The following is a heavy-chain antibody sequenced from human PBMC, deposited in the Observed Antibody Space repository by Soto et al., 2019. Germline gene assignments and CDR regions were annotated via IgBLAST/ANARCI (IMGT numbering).Heavy chain of an antibody. Sequence: EVQLVESGGGLVQPGGSLRLSCAASGFTFSSYWMSWVRQAPGKGLEWVANIKQDGSEKYYVDSVKGRFTISRDNAKNSLYLQMNSLRAEDTAVYYCARRSPWGTIFGVVNPGGLFDYWGQGTLVTVSS. D-gene: IGHD3-3*01. CDR3: ARRSPWGTIFGVVNPGGLFDY. CDR1: GFTFSSYW. CDR2: IKQDGSEK. V-gene: IGHV3-7*05. J-gene: IGHJ4*02.